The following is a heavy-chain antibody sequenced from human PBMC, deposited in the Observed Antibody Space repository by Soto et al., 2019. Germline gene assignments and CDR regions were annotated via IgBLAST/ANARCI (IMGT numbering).Heavy chain of an antibody. CDR1: GASVSSNSAT. Sequence: SQTLSLPCAISGASVSSNSATWNWIRQSPSRGLEWLGRTYYRSKWYSAYAVSVKSRITINPDTSKNQFSLQLNSVTPDDTALDYCAKGPSRLDYWGQGIPVTVVS. D-gene: IGHD2-2*01. CDR2: TYYRSKWYS. J-gene: IGHJ4*02. V-gene: IGHV6-1*01. CDR3: AKGPSRLDY.